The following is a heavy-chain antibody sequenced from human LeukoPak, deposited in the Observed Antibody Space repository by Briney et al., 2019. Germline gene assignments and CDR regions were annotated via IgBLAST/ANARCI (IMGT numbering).Heavy chain of an antibody. Sequence: GGSLRLSCAASGFTFSSYAMSWVRQAPGKGLEWVSAISGSGGSTYYADSVKGRFTISRDNSKNTLYLQMNSLRAEDTAVYYCARVKWELQIFDYWGQGTLVTVSS. CDR1: GFTFSSYA. CDR3: ARVKWELQIFDY. J-gene: IGHJ4*02. D-gene: IGHD1-26*01. V-gene: IGHV3-23*01. CDR2: ISGSGGST.